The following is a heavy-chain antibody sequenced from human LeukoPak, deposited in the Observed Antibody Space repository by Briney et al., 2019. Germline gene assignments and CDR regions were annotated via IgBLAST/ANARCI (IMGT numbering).Heavy chain of an antibody. CDR2: TYNTSKWYN. J-gene: IGHJ5*02. V-gene: IGHV6-1*01. Sequence: SQTLSLTCAISGDTVSSKSATWNWIRQSPSRGLEWLGRTYNTSKWYNDYAVSVKSRITINPDTSKNQFSLQLNSVTPEDTAVYYCAREGWFGEPPSHWFDPWGQGTLVTVSS. CDR3: AREGWFGEPPSHWFDP. CDR1: GDTVSSKSAT. D-gene: IGHD3-10*01.